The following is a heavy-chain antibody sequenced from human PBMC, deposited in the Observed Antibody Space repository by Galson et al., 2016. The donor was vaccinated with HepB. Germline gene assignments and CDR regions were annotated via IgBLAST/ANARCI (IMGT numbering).Heavy chain of an antibody. D-gene: IGHD3-10*01. J-gene: IGHJ3*02. CDR1: GFSFSTYA. CDR3: AKERGSILTMVRGVLDPFDI. Sequence: SLRLSCAGSGFSFSTYAMSWVRQAPGKGLEWVSGIRGSGGGIDYADSVKGRFTISRDKSKNTLYLQMSSLRAEDTAVYYCAKERGSILTMVRGVLDPFDIWGQGTLVTVSS. V-gene: IGHV3-23*01. CDR2: IRGSGGGI.